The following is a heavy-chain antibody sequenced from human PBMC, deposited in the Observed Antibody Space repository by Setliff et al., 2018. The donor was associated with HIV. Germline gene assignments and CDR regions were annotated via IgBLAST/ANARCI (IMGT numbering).Heavy chain of an antibody. CDR3: ARDWVTRSNYYGSGSPWYFDF. CDR1: GDSIGDYY. V-gene: IGHV4-4*07. J-gene: IGHJ2*01. CDR2: VYASAYS. D-gene: IGHD3-10*01. Sequence: PSETLSLTCTVSGDSIGDYYWNWIRQPAGKGLEWIGRVYASAYSNYNPSLKSRVTMSVDTSQHQFSLKLRSVNAADTAVYYCARDWVTRSNYYGSGSPWYFDFWGRGILVTVSS.